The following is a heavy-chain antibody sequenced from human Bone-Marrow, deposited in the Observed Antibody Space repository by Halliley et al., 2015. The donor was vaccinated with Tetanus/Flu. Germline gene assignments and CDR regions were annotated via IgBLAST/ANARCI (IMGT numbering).Heavy chain of an antibody. Sequence: SLRLSCTVSGFTVTSYGMHWVRQAPGKGLEWVALISYDGNYKYYADSVKGRFTISRDNSENTLYLQMNSLRADDTAVYYCARETYYYDSGDAKGERFTDYWGQGTLVTVSS. V-gene: IGHV3-30*03. J-gene: IGHJ4*02. CDR3: ARETYYYDSGDAKGERFTDY. CDR1: GFTVTSYG. CDR2: ISYDGNYK. D-gene: IGHD3-22*01.